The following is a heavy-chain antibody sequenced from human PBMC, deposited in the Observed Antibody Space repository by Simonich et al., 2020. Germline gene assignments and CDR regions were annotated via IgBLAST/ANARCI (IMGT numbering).Heavy chain of an antibody. J-gene: IGHJ4*02. CDR3: ARASRGTWWYYYFDY. Sequence: QVQLVQSGAEVKKPGASVKVSCKASGYTFTSYGISWVRQAPGQGLEWMGRFSAYNGNTNYAQKLQGRVTMTTDTSTSTAYMELRSLRSDDTAVYYCARASRGTWWYYYFDYWGQGTLVTVSS. CDR2: FSAYNGNT. D-gene: IGHD2-15*01. CDR1: GYTFTSYG. V-gene: IGHV1-18*01.